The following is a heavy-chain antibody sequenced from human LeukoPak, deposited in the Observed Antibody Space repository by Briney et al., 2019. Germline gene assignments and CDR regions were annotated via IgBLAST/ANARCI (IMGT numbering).Heavy chain of an antibody. J-gene: IGHJ4*02. V-gene: IGHV4-34*01. Sequence: SETLSLTCAVYGGSFSGYYWSWIRQPPGKGLEWIGEINHSGSTNYNPSLKSRVTISVDTSKNQFSLKLSSVTAADTAVYYCARDIPPFIAAAGTIDYWGQGTLVTVSS. CDR2: INHSGST. CDR1: GGSFSGYY. CDR3: ARDIPPFIAAAGTIDY. D-gene: IGHD6-13*01.